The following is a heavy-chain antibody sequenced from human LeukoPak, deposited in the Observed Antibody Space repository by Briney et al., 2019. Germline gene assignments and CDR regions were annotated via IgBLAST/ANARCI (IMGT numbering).Heavy chain of an antibody. J-gene: IGHJ6*03. Sequence: SETLSLTCTVSGGSISSYYWSWIRQPAGKGLEWIGRIYTSGSTNYNPSLKSRVTMSVDTSKNQFSLKLSSVTAADTAVYYCARENRYYCDSSQRLYYYYYMDVWGKGTTVTISS. CDR1: GGSISSYY. CDR2: IYTSGST. V-gene: IGHV4-4*07. D-gene: IGHD3-22*01. CDR3: ARENRYYCDSSQRLYYYYYMDV.